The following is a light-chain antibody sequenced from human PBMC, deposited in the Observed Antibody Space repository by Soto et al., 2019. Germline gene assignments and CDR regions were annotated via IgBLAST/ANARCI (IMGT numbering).Light chain of an antibody. V-gene: IGKV1-5*03. CDR3: QQYSTYSRA. Sequence: DIQMTQSPSTLSASVGDRVTITCRASQSISVWLAWYQQKAGKAPNLLIYKASRLESGVPSRFSGSGSETEFTLTISGLQPGDSATYYCQQYSTYSRAFGQGTKVDIK. CDR1: QSISVW. CDR2: KAS. J-gene: IGKJ1*01.